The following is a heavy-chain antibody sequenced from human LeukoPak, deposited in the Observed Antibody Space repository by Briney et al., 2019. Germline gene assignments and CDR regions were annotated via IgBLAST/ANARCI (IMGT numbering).Heavy chain of an antibody. CDR3: ARGPGISGDHIYPDY. CDR2: IYESGST. CDR1: GHSISSGKY. V-gene: IGHV4-38-2*02. Sequence: SETLSLTCSVSGHSISSGKYWAWLRQTPGKGLEWIGSIYESGSTYYTPSLQSRVTMSVDTSKNQFSLSLTSVTAADTAVYFCARGPGISGDHIYPDYWGQGIQVTVSS. D-gene: IGHD2-21*01. J-gene: IGHJ4*02.